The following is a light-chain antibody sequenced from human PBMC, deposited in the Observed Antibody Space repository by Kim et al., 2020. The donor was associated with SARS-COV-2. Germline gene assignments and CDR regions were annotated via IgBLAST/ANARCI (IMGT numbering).Light chain of an antibody. CDR3: QQYGGSPLT. Sequence: EIVLTQSPGTLSLSPGERATLSCRASQSVSSNYLAWYQQKPGQAPRLLIYGASSRATGIPDRFMGSGSGTDFTLTISRLEPEDFAVYYCQQYGGSPLTFGGGTKVEIK. J-gene: IGKJ4*01. CDR1: QSVSSNY. V-gene: IGKV3-20*01. CDR2: GAS.